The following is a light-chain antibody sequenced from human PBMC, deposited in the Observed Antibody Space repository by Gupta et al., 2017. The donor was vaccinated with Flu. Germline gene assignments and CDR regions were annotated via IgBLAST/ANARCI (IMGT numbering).Light chain of an antibody. Sequence: PSTLSASVGDRVTITCRASQSISSWLAWYQQKPGKAPKLLIYKASSLESGVPSRFSGSGSGTEFTLTISSLQPDDFATYYCQHVNSYPITFGGGTKVEIK. CDR3: QHVNSYPIT. J-gene: IGKJ4*01. V-gene: IGKV1-5*03. CDR2: KAS. CDR1: QSISSW.